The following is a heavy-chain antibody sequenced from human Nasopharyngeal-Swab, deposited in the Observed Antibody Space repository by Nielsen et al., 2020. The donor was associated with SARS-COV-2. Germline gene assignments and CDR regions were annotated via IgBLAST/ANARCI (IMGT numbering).Heavy chain of an antibody. CDR2: IWYDGSKK. CDR3: VSAGSIEY. CDR1: GFTYKYG. D-gene: IGHD3-10*01. V-gene: IGHV3-33*01. J-gene: IGHJ4*02. Sequence: GESLKISCVASGFTYKYGMNWVRQAPGKGLEWVSVIWYDGSKKFYAESVKGRSSISRDESKNTVYLQMSSLRVEDTAVYYCVSAGSIEYWGPGTLVTVSS.